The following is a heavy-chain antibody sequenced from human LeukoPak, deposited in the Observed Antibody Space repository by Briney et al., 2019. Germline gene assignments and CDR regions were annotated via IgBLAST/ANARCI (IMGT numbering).Heavy chain of an antibody. CDR2: IRYDGSDK. Sequence: GGSLRLSCAASGFTFSNYDMHWVRQAPGKGLEWVAFIRYDGSDKYYADSVKGRFTISRDNSRNTLYLQMNSLRAEDTAVYYCSAGEGYYDSSDYYSAWAFNVWGQGTMVTVSS. V-gene: IGHV3-30*02. CDR1: GFTFSNYD. D-gene: IGHD3-22*01. J-gene: IGHJ3*01. CDR3: SAGEGYYDSSDYYSAWAFNV.